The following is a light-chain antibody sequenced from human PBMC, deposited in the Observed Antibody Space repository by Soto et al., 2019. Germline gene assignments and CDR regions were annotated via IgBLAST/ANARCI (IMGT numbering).Light chain of an antibody. CDR2: AAS. J-gene: IGKJ1*01. CDR1: QDIRNE. Sequence: AIQMTQSPSSLSASVGDRVTITCRASQDIRNELGWYQHRPGKAPKLLIYAASTLQSRVPSRFIPSGSGTDLTLTLSSLQPKDFATYYCLQDYSYPRTFGPGHQVEIK. CDR3: LQDYSYPRT. V-gene: IGKV1-6*01.